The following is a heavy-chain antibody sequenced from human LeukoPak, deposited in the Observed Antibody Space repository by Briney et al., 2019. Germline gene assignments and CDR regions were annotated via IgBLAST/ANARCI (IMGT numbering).Heavy chain of an antibody. CDR3: ARDTGYITDWFRADFDY. CDR2: ITGDGSDN. D-gene: IGHD3/OR15-3a*01. CDR1: GFTLYKYW. J-gene: IGHJ4*02. V-gene: IGHV3-7*01. Sequence: PGGSLRLSCVLSGFTLYKYWMSWVRQAPGKGRVWVVNITGDGSDNQYMDPVKGRFTIYRDNARNALNLQMNSLRVEDTAMYYCARDTGYITDWFRADFDYWGQGTLVTVSS.